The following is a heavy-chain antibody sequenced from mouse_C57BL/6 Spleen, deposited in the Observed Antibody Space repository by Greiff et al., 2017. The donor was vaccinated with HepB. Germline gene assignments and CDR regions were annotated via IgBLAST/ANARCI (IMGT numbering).Heavy chain of an antibody. V-gene: IGHV1-42*01. Sequence: VHVKQSGPELVKPGASVKISCKASGYSFTGYYMNWVKQSPEKSLEWIGEINPSTGGTTYNQKFKAKATLTVDKSSSTAYMQLKSLTSEDSAVYYCARGGYSNYPFAYWGQGTLVTVSA. J-gene: IGHJ3*01. CDR2: INPSTGGT. CDR3: ARGGYSNYPFAY. CDR1: GYSFTGYY. D-gene: IGHD2-5*01.